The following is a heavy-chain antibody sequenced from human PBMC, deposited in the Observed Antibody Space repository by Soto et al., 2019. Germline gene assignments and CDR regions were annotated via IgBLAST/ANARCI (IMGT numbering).Heavy chain of an antibody. CDR3: VRLLDPLKYFDWMSHDF. D-gene: IGHD3-9*01. CDR2: IFYTGNT. J-gene: IGHJ4*02. V-gene: IGHV4-39*01. CDR1: GIAIGNDNYH. Sequence: SETLSLTCTVSGIAIGNDNYHWGWIRQPPGKGLEWIGSIFYTGNTYYKSSLESRITISVDTSKNQFSLNLRSVTAADTAVYYCVRLLDPLKYFDWMSHDFWGQGTQVTVSS.